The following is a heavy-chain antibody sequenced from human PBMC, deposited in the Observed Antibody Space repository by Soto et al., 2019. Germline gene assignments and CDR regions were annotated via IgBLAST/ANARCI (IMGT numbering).Heavy chain of an antibody. D-gene: IGHD3-3*01. CDR1: GGTFSSYA. J-gene: IGHJ4*02. Sequence: GASVKVSCKASGGTFSSYAISWVRQAPGQGLEWMGGIIPIFGTANYAQRFQGRVTITADESTSTAYMELSSLRSEDTAVYYCARVGNDFWSGYYNGYFDYWGQGTLVTVSS. CDR3: ARVGNDFWSGYYNGYFDY. CDR2: IIPIFGTA. V-gene: IGHV1-69*13.